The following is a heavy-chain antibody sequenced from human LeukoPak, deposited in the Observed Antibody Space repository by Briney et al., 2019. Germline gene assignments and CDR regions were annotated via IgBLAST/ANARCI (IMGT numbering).Heavy chain of an antibody. V-gene: IGHV3-21*01. J-gene: IGHJ4*02. CDR2: ISSSSSFI. CDR3: ARDGGGMVGALYYFDS. CDR1: GFTFRSYS. Sequence: GGSLRLSCVASGFTFRSYSMNWVRQAPGKGLEWVSSISSSSSFIYYADSVKGRFTISRDNAKNSLYLQMNSLRAEDTAVYYCARDGGGMVGALYYFDSWGQGTLVTVSS. D-gene: IGHD1-26*01.